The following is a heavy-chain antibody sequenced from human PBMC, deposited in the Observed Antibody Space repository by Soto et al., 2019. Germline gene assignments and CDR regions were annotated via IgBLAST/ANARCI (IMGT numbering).Heavy chain of an antibody. CDR2: ISSSSSTI. CDR1: GFTFSSYS. Sequence: EVQLVESGGGLVQPGGSLRLSCAASGFTFSSYSMNWVRQAPGKGLEWVSYISSSSSTIYYADSVKGRFTISRDNAKNSLYLQMNSLRAEDTAVYYCARGSYDYIWGSYGRGWFDPWGQGTLVTVSS. V-gene: IGHV3-48*01. CDR3: ARGSYDYIWGSYGRGWFDP. D-gene: IGHD3-16*01. J-gene: IGHJ5*02.